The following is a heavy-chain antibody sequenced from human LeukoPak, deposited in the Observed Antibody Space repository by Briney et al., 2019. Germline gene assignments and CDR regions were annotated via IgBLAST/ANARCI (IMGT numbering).Heavy chain of an antibody. J-gene: IGHJ4*02. Sequence: GASVKVSCKASGYTFTGYYMHWVRQAPGQGLEWMGWINPNSGGTNYAQKLQGRVTMTRDTSISTAYMELSRLRSDDTAVYYCARERYYYDSSGALNDWGQGTLVTVSS. CDR3: ARERYYYDSSGALND. V-gene: IGHV1-2*02. D-gene: IGHD3-22*01. CDR1: GYTFTGYY. CDR2: INPNSGGT.